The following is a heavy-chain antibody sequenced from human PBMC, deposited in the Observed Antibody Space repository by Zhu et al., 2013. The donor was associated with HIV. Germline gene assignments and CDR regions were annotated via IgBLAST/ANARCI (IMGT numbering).Heavy chain of an antibody. J-gene: IGHJ6*02. D-gene: IGHD6-13*01. V-gene: IGHV1-69*06. CDR3: ARDSIAAAEYYYYYGMDV. CDR1: GGTFSSYA. Sequence: QVQLVQSGAEVKKPGSSVKVSCKASGGTFSSYAISWVRQAPGQGLEWMGGIIPIFGTANYAQKFQGRVTITADKSTSTAYMELSSLRSEDTAVYYCARDSIAAAEYYYYYGMDVWGQGTTVTVSS. CDR2: IIPIFGTA.